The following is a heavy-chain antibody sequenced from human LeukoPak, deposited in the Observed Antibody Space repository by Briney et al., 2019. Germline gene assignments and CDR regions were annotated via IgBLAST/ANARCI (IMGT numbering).Heavy chain of an antibody. V-gene: IGHV1-69*13. CDR1: GFTFTSYY. J-gene: IGHJ3*02. D-gene: IGHD3-22*01. Sequence: GASVKVSYKTSGFTFTSYYIHWVRQAPGQGLEWMGGIIPIFGTANYAQKFQGRVTITADESTSTAYMELSSLRSEDTAVYYCASQILYYYDSSGCYAFDIWGQGTMVTISS. CDR3: ASQILYYYDSSGCYAFDI. CDR2: IIPIFGTA.